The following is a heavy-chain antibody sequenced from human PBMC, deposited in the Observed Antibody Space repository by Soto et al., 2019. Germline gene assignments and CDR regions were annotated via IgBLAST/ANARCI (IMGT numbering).Heavy chain of an antibody. CDR1: GGSFSGYY. CDR2: INHSVST. D-gene: IGHD2-2*01. J-gene: IGHJ5*02. Sequence: QVQLQQWGAGLLTPSETLSLTCAVYGGSFSGYYWSWIRQPPGKGLAWIGEINHSVSTNYNPSLNSRVTISVDTSNNQLSRKLSSVTAEHTAVYYCARDGSTSRYGDRGWFDPGGQGPLVTV. V-gene: IGHV4-34*01. CDR3: ARDGSTSRYGDRGWFDP.